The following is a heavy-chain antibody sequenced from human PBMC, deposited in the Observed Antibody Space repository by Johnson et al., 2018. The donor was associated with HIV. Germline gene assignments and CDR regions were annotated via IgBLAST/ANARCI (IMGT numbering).Heavy chain of an antibody. J-gene: IGHJ3*02. CDR2: IKQDGSEK. V-gene: IGHV3-7*01. CDR3: ARGRRIQLWLLADACDS. D-gene: IGHD5-18*01. CDR1: GFTVSSNY. Sequence: VQLVESGGGLIQPGGSLRLSCAASGFTVSSNYMSWFRQAPGRGLEWVANIKQDGSEKFYVDSVKGRFTISRDNAENSLYLQMNSLRAEDTAVYYCARGRRIQLWLLADACDSWGQGTMVIVSS.